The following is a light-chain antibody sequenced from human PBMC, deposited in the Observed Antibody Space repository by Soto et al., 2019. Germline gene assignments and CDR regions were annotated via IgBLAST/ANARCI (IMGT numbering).Light chain of an antibody. CDR1: SSDIGGYNS. CDR3: SSYTRGNTYV. V-gene: IGLV2-14*01. Sequence: QSALTRPASVSGSPGQSITISCTGTSSDIGGYNSVSWYQQHPRKAPKLMIYEVTNRPSGISNRFSGSKSGNTASLTISGLKAEDEADYYCSSYTRGNTYVFGTGTKVTVL. CDR2: EVT. J-gene: IGLJ1*01.